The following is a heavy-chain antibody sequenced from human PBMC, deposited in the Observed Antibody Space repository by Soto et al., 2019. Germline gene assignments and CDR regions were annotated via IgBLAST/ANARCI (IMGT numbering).Heavy chain of an antibody. V-gene: IGHV4-31*03. CDR1: GGSISSGGYY. Sequence: QVQLQDSGPGLVKPSQTLSLTCTVSGGSISSGGYYWSWSRQHPGKGLEWIGYIYYSGSTYYNPSLKSRVIISEDTYKNQFALKLSSVTAADTAVYYCARDGRAAAGISSFLFDPWGQGTLVTVSS. D-gene: IGHD6-13*01. CDR3: ARDGRAAAGISSFLFDP. J-gene: IGHJ5*02. CDR2: IYYSGST.